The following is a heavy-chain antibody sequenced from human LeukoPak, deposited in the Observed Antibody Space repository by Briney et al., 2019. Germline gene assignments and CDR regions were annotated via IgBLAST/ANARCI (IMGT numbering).Heavy chain of an antibody. Sequence: ASVKVSCKASGYTFTSYAVHWVRQAPGQRLEWTGWINAGNGNTKYSQKFQGRVTITRDTSASTAYMELSSLRSEDTAVYYCARRVVVPAAIVDWFDPWGQGTLVTVSS. D-gene: IGHD2-2*01. V-gene: IGHV1-3*01. CDR2: INAGNGNT. CDR1: GYTFTSYA. CDR3: ARRVVVPAAIVDWFDP. J-gene: IGHJ5*02.